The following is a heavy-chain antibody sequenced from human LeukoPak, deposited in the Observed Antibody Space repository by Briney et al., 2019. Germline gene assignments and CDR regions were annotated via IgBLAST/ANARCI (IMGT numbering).Heavy chain of an antibody. CDR3: AKNVEPWELLSGFDY. CDR2: ISYDGSNK. J-gene: IGHJ4*02. V-gene: IGHV3-30*18. D-gene: IGHD1-26*01. Sequence: PGGSLRLSCAASGSTFSSYAMSWVRQAPGKGLEWVAVISYDGSNKYYADSVKGRFTISRDNSKNTLYLQMNSLRAEDTAVYYCAKNVEPWELLSGFDYWGQGTLVTVSS. CDR1: GSTFSSYA.